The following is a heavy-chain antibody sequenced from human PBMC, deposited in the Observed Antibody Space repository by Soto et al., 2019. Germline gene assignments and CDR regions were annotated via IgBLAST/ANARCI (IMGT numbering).Heavy chain of an antibody. Sequence: QVQLVESGGGVVQPGRSLRLSCAASGFTFSSYAMHWVRQAPGKGLEWVAVISYDGSNKYYADSVKGRFTISRDNSKNTLYLQMNSLRAEDTAVYYCARVRMHYDSSGYYGAFDIWGQGTMVTVSS. CDR2: ISYDGSNK. V-gene: IGHV3-30-3*01. J-gene: IGHJ3*02. D-gene: IGHD3-22*01. CDR3: ARVRMHYDSSGYYGAFDI. CDR1: GFTFSSYA.